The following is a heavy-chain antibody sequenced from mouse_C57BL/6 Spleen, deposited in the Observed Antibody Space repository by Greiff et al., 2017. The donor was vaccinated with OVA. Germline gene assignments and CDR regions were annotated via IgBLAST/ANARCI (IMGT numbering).Heavy chain of an antibody. CDR3: ARITTVVAREDYFDY. CDR1: GYTFTSYW. D-gene: IGHD1-1*01. CDR2: IHPNSGST. J-gene: IGHJ2*01. V-gene: IGHV1-64*01. Sequence: VQLQQSGAELVKPGASVKLSCKASGYTFTSYWMHWVKQRPGQGLEWIGMIHPNSGSTNYNEKFKSKATLTVDKSSSTAYMQLSSLTSEDSAVYYCARITTVVAREDYFDYWGQGTTLTVSS.